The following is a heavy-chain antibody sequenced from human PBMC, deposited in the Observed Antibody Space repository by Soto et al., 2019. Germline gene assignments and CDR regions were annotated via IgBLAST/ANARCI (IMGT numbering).Heavy chain of an antibody. D-gene: IGHD3-22*01. Sequence: PSVKVSCKASGYTFTSYYMHWVRRAPGQGLEWMGIINPSGGSTSYAQKFQGRVTMTRDTSTSTVYMELSSLRSEDTAVYYCARDRDYYDSSGYPDYWGQGTLVTVSS. V-gene: IGHV1-46*01. CDR2: INPSGGST. CDR3: ARDRDYYDSSGYPDY. J-gene: IGHJ4*02. CDR1: GYTFTSYY.